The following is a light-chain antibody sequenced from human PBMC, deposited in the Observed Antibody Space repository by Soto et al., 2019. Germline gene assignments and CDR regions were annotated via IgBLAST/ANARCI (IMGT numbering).Light chain of an antibody. V-gene: IGKV3-15*01. CDR1: QSVRSH. CDR2: GAS. J-gene: IGKJ4*01. CDR3: QQYNDWPRT. Sequence: EVVMTQSPATLSVSPGDRATLSCRASQSVRSHLAWYQQKPGQAPSLLIFGASTRATGVPARFSGSESGTEFTLTISSLQSEDVAVYFCQQYNDWPRTFXGGTKVDIK.